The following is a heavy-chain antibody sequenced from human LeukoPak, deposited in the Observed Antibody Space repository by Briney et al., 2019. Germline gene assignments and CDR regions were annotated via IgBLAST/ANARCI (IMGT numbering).Heavy chain of an antibody. J-gene: IGHJ6*03. CDR2: IWYDGSNK. CDR3: ARLLDYYYYMDV. V-gene: IGHV3-33*01. Sequence: GGSLRLSCAASGFTFSSYGMHWVRQAPGKGLEWVAVIWYDGSNKYYADSVKGRFTISRDNSKNTLYLQMNSLRAEDTAVYYCARLLDYYYYMDVWGKGTTVTVS. CDR1: GFTFSSYG. D-gene: IGHD1-26*01.